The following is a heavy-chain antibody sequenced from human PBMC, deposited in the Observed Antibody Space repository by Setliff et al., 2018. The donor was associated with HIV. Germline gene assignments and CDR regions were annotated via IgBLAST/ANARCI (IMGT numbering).Heavy chain of an antibody. D-gene: IGHD3-22*01. CDR3: ARDRPDYYYDSSGFPIDY. CDR2: IGPYNGRT. V-gene: IGHV1-18*01. CDR1: GYMFIAYG. Sequence: VASVKVSCKTSGYMFIAYGMSWVRRAPGQGLEWMGWIGPYNGRTEYAQEFQGRVSLTIDTSTSTAYMELTSLRSDDTAVYYCARDRPDYYYDSSGFPIDYWGQGTLVTVSS. J-gene: IGHJ4*02.